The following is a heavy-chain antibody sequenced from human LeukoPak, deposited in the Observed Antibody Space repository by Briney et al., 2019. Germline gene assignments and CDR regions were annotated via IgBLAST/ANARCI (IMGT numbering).Heavy chain of an antibody. CDR1: GLTFGNYA. CDR3: AKEATASYRISAFDV. Sequence: GGSLRLSCVGSGLTFGNYAMSWVRQGPGKGLEWASSLSGSGTIMNYAASVKGRFTISRDNSKSTLYLQLNSLGAEDTALYYCAKEATASYRISAFDVWGHGTMVIVSS. J-gene: IGHJ3*01. D-gene: IGHD1-14*01. CDR2: LSGSGTIM. V-gene: IGHV3-23*01.